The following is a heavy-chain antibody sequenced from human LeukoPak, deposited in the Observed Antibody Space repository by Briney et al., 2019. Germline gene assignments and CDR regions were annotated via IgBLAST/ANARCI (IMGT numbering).Heavy chain of an antibody. Sequence: VGSLRLSCAASGCTFSNYNMNWFRQAPGKRLKRVSSISSSTIYIYYADSVQGRFTISRDNARNSLYLQMNSLRADDTAVYYCARDKRSYREFDYWGQGTLVAVSS. CDR1: GCTFSNYN. J-gene: IGHJ4*02. CDR3: ARDKRSYREFDY. D-gene: IGHD1-26*01. V-gene: IGHV3-21*01. CDR2: ISSSTIYI.